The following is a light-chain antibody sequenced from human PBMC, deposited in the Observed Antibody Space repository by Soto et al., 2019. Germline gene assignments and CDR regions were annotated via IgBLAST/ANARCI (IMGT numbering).Light chain of an antibody. J-gene: IGKJ5*01. CDR1: QSVNSNY. CDR3: QQYVRSPRT. CDR2: GTS. Sequence: DIVLTQAPGTLSLSPGEGATPSCRASQSVNSNYLAWYQQKPGQAPRLLIYGTSNRATGIPDRFSGSGSETDFTLTISRLEPEDFAVYYCQQYVRSPRTFGQGTRLEIK. V-gene: IGKV3-20*01.